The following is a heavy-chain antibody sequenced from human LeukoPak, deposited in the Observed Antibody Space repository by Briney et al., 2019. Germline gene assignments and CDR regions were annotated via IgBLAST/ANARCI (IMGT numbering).Heavy chain of an antibody. D-gene: IGHD6-19*01. V-gene: IGHV4-59*01. J-gene: IGHJ4*02. CDR1: GGSISSYY. CDR3: AREVPLQWPEGRYFDY. CDR2: IYYSGST. Sequence: SETLSLTCTVSGGSISSYYWSWIRQPPGKRLESIGYIYYSGSTNYNPSLKSRVTISVDTSKNQFSLKLSSVTAADTAVYYCAREVPLQWPEGRYFDYWGQGTLVTVSS.